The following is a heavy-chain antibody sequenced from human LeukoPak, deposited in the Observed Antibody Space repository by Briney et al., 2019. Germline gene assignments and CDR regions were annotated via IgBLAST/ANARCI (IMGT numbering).Heavy chain of an antibody. Sequence: SETLSLTCAVYGGSFSDFYWSWIRQPPGKGLEWIGEINHSGSTNYNPSLKSRVTISVDTSKNQFSLKLSSVTAADTAVYYCARVGAEIRAYYFDYWGQGTLVTVSS. CDR3: ARVGAEIRAYYFDY. CDR2: INHSGST. CDR1: GGSFSDFY. V-gene: IGHV4-34*01. D-gene: IGHD3-10*01. J-gene: IGHJ4*02.